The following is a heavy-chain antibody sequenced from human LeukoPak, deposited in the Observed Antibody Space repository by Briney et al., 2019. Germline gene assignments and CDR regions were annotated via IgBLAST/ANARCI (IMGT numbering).Heavy chain of an antibody. CDR2: FDPEVGET. CDR3: ARRNRAADSSGYRVWGWYFDF. D-gene: IGHD5-12*01. Sequence: ASVKVSCKVSGYALPDSSMHWVRQAPGKGLEWMGGFDPEVGETISPQNFQGRVTMTEDPSTDTAYMELSGLSSEDTAVYYCARRNRAADSSGYRVWGWYFDFWGRGTLVTVSS. V-gene: IGHV1-24*01. J-gene: IGHJ2*01. CDR1: GYALPDSS.